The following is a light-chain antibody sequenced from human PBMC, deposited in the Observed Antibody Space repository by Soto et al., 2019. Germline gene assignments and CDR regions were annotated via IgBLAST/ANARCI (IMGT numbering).Light chain of an antibody. J-gene: IGLJ1*01. CDR3: CSYASTSPYV. Sequence: QSVLTQPASVSGSPGQSITMSCIGTSSDVGSSDLVSWYQQHPDTAPKLLIYGASKRPSGVSNRFSGSKSGNTASLTISGLQAEDEADYYCCSYASTSPYVFGTGTKVTVL. CDR1: SSDVGSSDL. CDR2: GAS. V-gene: IGLV2-23*01.